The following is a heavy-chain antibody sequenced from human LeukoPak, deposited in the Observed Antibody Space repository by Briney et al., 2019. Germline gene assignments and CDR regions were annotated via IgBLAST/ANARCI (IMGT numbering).Heavy chain of an antibody. CDR3: AGELINFHDHTNTGFFDS. CDR1: GYTFTSYG. J-gene: IGHJ4*02. Sequence: ASVKVSCKASGYTFTSYGISWVRQDPGQGLEWMAWIAPNSGATNYAHKFQGRVTMTRDTSISTAYMEVSSLRSDDTAVYYCAGELINFHDHTNTGFFDSWGQGTLVTVSS. D-gene: IGHD1-14*01. CDR2: IAPNSGAT. V-gene: IGHV1-2*02.